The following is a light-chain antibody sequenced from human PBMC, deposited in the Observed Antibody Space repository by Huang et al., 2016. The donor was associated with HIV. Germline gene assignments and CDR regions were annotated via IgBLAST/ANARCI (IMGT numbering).Light chain of an antibody. CDR1: QSVSSSY. CDR2: GAS. J-gene: IGKJ2*01. V-gene: IGKV3-20*01. CDR3: QQYGSSPYT. Sequence: EIVLTQSPGTLSLSPGERATLSCRASQSVSSSYLAWYQHKPGQAPRLLSYGASSRATGIPDRFSGSGSGTDFTLTISRLEPEDFAVYYCQQYGSSPYTFGQGTKLEIK.